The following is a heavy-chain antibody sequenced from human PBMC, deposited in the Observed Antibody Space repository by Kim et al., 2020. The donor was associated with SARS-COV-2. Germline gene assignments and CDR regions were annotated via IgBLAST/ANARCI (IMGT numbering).Heavy chain of an antibody. CDR1: GLTFSHYT. J-gene: IGHJ4*02. CDR2: VSGNGENT. D-gene: IGHD5-18*01. CDR3: AIIRGYSSGSFDY. V-gene: IGHV3-64D*06. Sequence: GGSLRLSCSASGLTFSHYTFHWVRQAPGKGLEFVSAVSGNGENTYYADSVRGRFTVSRDNSKNTVYLQLNTLRDEDSSVYYCAIIRGYSSGSFDYLCQG.